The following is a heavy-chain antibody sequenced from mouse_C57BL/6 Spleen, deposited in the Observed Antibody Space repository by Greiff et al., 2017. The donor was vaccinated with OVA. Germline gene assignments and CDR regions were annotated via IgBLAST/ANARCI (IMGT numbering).Heavy chain of an antibody. CDR1: GFTFSSYG. Sequence: EVMLVESGGDLVKPGGSLKLSCAASGFTFSSYGMSWVRQTPDKRLEWVATISSGGSYTYYPDSVKGRFTISRDNAKNTLYLQMSSLKSEDTAMDYCARGDSSGSYYFDDWGKGTTLTVSS. D-gene: IGHD3-2*02. J-gene: IGHJ2*01. V-gene: IGHV5-6*01. CDR3: ARGDSSGSYYFDD. CDR2: ISSGGSYT.